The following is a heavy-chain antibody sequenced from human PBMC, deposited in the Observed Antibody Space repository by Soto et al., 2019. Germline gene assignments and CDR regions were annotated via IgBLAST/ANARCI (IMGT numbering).Heavy chain of an antibody. D-gene: IGHD6-13*01. CDR2: IYQNGYT. V-gene: IGHV4-4*02. Sequence: QLQLQESGPGLVKPAGTLSLTCAVSSGSISSSDWWSWVRQPPGKGLEWIGEIYQNGYTNYDPSFRSRVTMSIDKSKNQYSLSLSSVTDADTAVYYCTALSDKSSWKAFPHWGQGTLVTVSS. CDR3: TALSDKSSWKAFPH. CDR1: SGSISSSDW. J-gene: IGHJ4*02.